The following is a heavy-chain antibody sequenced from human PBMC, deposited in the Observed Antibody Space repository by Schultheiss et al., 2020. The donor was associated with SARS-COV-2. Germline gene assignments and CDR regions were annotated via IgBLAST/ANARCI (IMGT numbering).Heavy chain of an antibody. CDR2: INPNSGGT. Sequence: ASVKVSCKASGYTFTGYYMHWVRQAPGQGLEWMGWINPNSGGTNYAQKFQGWVTMTRDTSTSTAYMEIRSLRSDDTAVYYCARGSAVRGVMGPDYWGQGTLVTVSS. CDR3: ARGSAVRGVMGPDY. V-gene: IGHV1-2*04. D-gene: IGHD3-10*01. J-gene: IGHJ4*02. CDR1: GYTFTGYY.